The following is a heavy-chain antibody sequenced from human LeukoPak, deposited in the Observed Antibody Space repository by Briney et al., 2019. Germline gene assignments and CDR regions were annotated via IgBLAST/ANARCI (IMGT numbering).Heavy chain of an antibody. V-gene: IGHV1-69*05. D-gene: IGHD3-10*01. CDR3: ARGNRLVIGSEEIDI. CDR2: IIPIFGTA. J-gene: IGHJ3*02. CDR1: GGTFSSYA. Sequence: AXVKVSCKASGGTFSSYAISWVRQAHGQGLEWMGRIIPIFGTAKYAQKFKGRVTITTDESTSRAYMEVSRLRSGGTAVYYCARGNRLVIGSEEIDIWGQGTMVTVSS.